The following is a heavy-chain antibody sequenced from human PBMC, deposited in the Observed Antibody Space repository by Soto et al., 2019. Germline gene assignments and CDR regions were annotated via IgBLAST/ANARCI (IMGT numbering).Heavy chain of an antibody. Sequence: QITLKESGPTLVKPTQTLTLTCTFSGFSLSTTGVGVGWIRQPPGKALDWLALIYWDDDKRYSPSLKSRLTITKDTSKNQVVLTMTNMDPIDTVTYCCVRATPVTTGGDYWGQGTLVTVSS. CDR1: GFSLSTTGVG. V-gene: IGHV2-5*02. CDR2: IYWDDDK. D-gene: IGHD4-17*01. CDR3: VRATPVTTGGDY. J-gene: IGHJ4*02.